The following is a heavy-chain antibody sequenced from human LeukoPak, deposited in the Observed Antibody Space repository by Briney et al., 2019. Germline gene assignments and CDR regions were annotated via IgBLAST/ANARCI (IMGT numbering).Heavy chain of an antibody. CDR1: GFTFSNYA. V-gene: IGHV4-59*01. D-gene: IGHD4-17*01. CDR3: ARVARRDYDFRFDY. CDR2: IYYSGST. J-gene: IGHJ4*02. Sequence: GSLRLSCAASGFTFSNYAMSWVRQAPGKGLEWLGYIYYSGSTNYNPSPKSRVTISVDTSKNQFSLKLSSVTAADTAVYYCARVARRDYDFRFDYWGQGTLVTVSS.